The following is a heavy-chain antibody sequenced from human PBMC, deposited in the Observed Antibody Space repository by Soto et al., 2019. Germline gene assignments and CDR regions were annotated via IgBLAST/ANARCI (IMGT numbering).Heavy chain of an antibody. J-gene: IGHJ4*02. Sequence: EVQLVESGGGLVKPGGSLRLSCAASGFTFSDAWMSWVRQPPGKGLEWVGLIKSKADGGTTDYIAPVKGRFTISRHDSANTLYLQLNSLKSEDTGVYYCTEGFDFRGQGTLVTVSP. CDR3: TEGFDF. D-gene: IGHD3-3*01. CDR2: IKSKADGGTT. CDR1: GFTFSDAW. V-gene: IGHV3-15*01.